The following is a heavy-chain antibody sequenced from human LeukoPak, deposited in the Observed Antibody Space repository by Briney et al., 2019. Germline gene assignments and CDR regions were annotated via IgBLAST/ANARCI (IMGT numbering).Heavy chain of an antibody. CDR1: GFSFSTYE. D-gene: IGHD6-19*01. J-gene: IGHJ4*02. CDR3: SLLAVASPQDY. Sequence: PGGSLTLSCAASGFSFSTYEMHWVRQAPGKGLEWVSDISSSGSTTYYADSVRGRFITSRDNAKNLLYLQMHSLRAEDTAIYYCSLLAVASPQDYWGQGTLVTVSS. V-gene: IGHV3-48*03. CDR2: ISSSGSTT.